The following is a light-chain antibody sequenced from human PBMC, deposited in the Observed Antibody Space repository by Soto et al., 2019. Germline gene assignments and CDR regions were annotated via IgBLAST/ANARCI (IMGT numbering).Light chain of an antibody. Sequence: IQMTQSPSSLSASVGDSVTVTCRASQSINIYLNWYQQKPGKAPTLHIYGATSLQSGVPSRFTGGGSRTDFTLTISSLQPEDFTTYYCQQNYRSPYTFGQGTKLEIK. J-gene: IGKJ2*01. CDR2: GAT. CDR1: QSINIY. V-gene: IGKV1-39*01. CDR3: QQNYRSPYT.